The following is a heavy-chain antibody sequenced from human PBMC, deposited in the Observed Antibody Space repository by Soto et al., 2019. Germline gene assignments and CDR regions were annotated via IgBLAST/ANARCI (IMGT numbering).Heavy chain of an antibody. CDR2: TYYRSKWYN. V-gene: IGHV6-1*01. D-gene: IGHD3-3*01. J-gene: IGHJ5*02. CDR3: ARAPYYDFWSGNNWFDP. Sequence: QSQTLSLTCAISGDSVSSNSAAWNWIRQSPSRGLEWLGRTYYRSKWYNDYAVSVKSRITINPDTSKNQFSLQLNSVTPEDTAVYYCARAPYYDFWSGNNWFDPWGQGTLVTVSS. CDR1: GDSVSSNSAA.